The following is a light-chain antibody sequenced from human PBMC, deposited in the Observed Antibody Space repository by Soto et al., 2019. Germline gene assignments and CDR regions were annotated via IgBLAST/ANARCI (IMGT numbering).Light chain of an antibody. Sequence: QSVLTQPPSASGTPGQRVTISCSTSSSNLGDNTVNWYQHVPGTAPKLLIYSYDQRPSGVPDRFSGSRSGTSASLAISGLQSEDEADYYCEAWDATLDGYVFGTGTKVTDL. V-gene: IGLV1-44*01. CDR3: EAWDATLDGYV. CDR1: SSNLGDNT. J-gene: IGLJ1*01. CDR2: SYD.